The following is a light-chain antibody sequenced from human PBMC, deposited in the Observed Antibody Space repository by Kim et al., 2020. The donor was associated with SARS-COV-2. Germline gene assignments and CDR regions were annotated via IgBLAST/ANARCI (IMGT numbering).Light chain of an antibody. J-gene: IGKJ2*01. CDR3: HQSHSLPYT. CDR1: ENMGSS. Sequence: EIVLTQSPEFQSVSPGEKVTITCPASENMGSSLHWYQLKPDQSPKLLVKYTSQSISGVPSRFSGSGSGTDFTLTINSLETEDAATYYCHQSHSLPYTFGQGTKLEI. CDR2: YTS. V-gene: IGKV6-21*02.